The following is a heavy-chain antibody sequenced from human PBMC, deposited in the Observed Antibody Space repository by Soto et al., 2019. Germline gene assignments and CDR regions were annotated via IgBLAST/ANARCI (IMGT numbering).Heavy chain of an antibody. Sequence: EVQLVESGGGLVQPGGSLRLSCAASGFTFSSYWMHWVRQAPGKGLVWVSRIDNDGSTTRYADSVRGRFTISRDNAKSTLYLQMNSLRAEDSAVYYCARDGGADTPSDYWGQGTLVTVSS. D-gene: IGHD3-16*01. CDR3: ARDGGADTPSDY. V-gene: IGHV3-74*01. CDR2: IDNDGSTT. J-gene: IGHJ4*02. CDR1: GFTFSSYW.